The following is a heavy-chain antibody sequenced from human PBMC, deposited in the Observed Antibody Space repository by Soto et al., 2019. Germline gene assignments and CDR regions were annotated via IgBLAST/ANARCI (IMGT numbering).Heavy chain of an antibody. J-gene: IGHJ4*02. V-gene: IGHV4-39*01. Sequence: RQPPGKGLEWIGSFYYSGNTYYNPSLKSRVTISVDTSKNQVSLRLSSVTAADTAVYYCASLLCSISSCYFGPHNWGPGTLVTVSS. CDR2: FYYSGNT. D-gene: IGHD2-2*01. CDR3: ASLLCSISSCYFGPHN.